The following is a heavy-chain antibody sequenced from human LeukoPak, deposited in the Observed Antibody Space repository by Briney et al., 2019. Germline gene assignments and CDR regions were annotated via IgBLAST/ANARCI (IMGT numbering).Heavy chain of an antibody. D-gene: IGHD2-2*02. CDR2: INPTSFGT. Sequence: GASVKVSCKASGYTFTGYYIHWVRQAPGQGLEWMGWINPTSFGTKYEQKFQDRVTITWDASISTAYMDLSSLRSEDTAVYYCARGPQLLYGTYYYYYMDVWGKGTTVTVSS. CDR3: ARGPQLLYGTYYYYYMDV. V-gene: IGHV1-2*02. CDR1: GYTFTGYY. J-gene: IGHJ6*03.